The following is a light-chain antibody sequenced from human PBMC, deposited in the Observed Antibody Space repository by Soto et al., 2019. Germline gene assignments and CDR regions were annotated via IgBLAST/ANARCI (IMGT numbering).Light chain of an antibody. J-gene: IGLJ2*01. V-gene: IGLV4-69*01. CDR3: QTWGTGTLV. CDR1: SGHSSYA. Sequence: QSVLTQSPSASASLGASVKLTCTPSSGHSSYAIAWHQQQPEKGPRYLMKLNSDGSHNKGDGIPDRFSGSSSGAERYLTISSLQSEDEADYYCQTWGTGTLVFGGGTQLTVL. CDR2: LNSDGSH.